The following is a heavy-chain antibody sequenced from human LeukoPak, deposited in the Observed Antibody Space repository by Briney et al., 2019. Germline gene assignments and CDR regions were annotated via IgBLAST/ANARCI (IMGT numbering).Heavy chain of an antibody. CDR3: ARDRRIAAAGLGVAHPFDY. J-gene: IGHJ4*02. Sequence: GGSLRLSCAASGFTFSSYWMHWVRQAPGKGLGWVSRINSDGSSTSYADSVKGRFTISRDNAKNTLYLQMNSLRAEDTAVYYCARDRRIAAAGLGVAHPFDYWGQGTLVTVSS. V-gene: IGHV3-74*01. CDR1: GFTFSSYW. D-gene: IGHD6-13*01. CDR2: INSDGSST.